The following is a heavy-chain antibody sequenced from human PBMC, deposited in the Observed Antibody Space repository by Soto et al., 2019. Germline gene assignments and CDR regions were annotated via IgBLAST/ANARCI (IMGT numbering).Heavy chain of an antibody. J-gene: IGHJ4*02. CDR1: GGSISSTTFY. CDR3: ATTKYFYDRSGYYHI. D-gene: IGHD3-22*01. V-gene: IGHV4-39*01. Sequence: SETLSLTCTVPGGSISSTTFYWAWIRQPPGKGLEWIANVYHTGTPYYNPALKSRVTISLDTSKSQVSLRLTSVTAADTALYYCATTKYFYDRSGYYHIWGQGTPLIVSS. CDR2: VYHTGTP.